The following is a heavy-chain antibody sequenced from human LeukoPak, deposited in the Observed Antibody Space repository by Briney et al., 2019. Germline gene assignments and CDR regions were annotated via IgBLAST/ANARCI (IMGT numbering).Heavy chain of an antibody. CDR3: ARDSPPHEYGWWFDP. J-gene: IGHJ5*02. V-gene: IGHV4-61*08. D-gene: IGHD4-17*01. Sequence: SQTLSLTCTVSGGSISSGGYYWSWIRQPPGKGLEWIGYIYYSGSTNYNPSLKSRVTISVDTSKNQFSLKLSSVTAADTAVYYCARDSPPHEYGWWFDPWGQGTLVTVSS. CDR2: IYYSGST. CDR1: GGSISSGGYY.